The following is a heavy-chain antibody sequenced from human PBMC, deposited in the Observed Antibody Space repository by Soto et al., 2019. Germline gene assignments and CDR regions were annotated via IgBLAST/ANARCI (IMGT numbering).Heavy chain of an antibody. J-gene: IGHJ5*02. CDR1: GYTFISYY. D-gene: IGHD1-1*01. V-gene: IGHV1-46*01. CDR2: IDPSGGDT. Sequence: GSVKVSFKSSGYTFISYYMHWVRQAPGQGLEWMGLIDPSGGDTTYAQGFRGRVTLTRDTSTTTVQMVLNNLTSEDTAVYYCARVPRQLEPTVWFDPWGQGTLVTVSS. CDR3: ARVPRQLEPTVWFDP.